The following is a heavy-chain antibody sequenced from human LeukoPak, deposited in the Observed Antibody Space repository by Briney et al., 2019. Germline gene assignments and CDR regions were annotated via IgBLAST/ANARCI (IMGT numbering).Heavy chain of an antibody. CDR2: ISSTGST. CDR1: GFTLSDSA. J-gene: IGHJ4*02. CDR3: TKIQYRSGGGAIDS. Sequence: PGGSLRLSCSVSGFTLSDSAMCWVRQAPGKGLDWVSTISSTGSTYDADSAKGRFTISRDTLKNTLYLQMNSLRADDTAIYYCTKIQYRSGGGAIDSWGQGTVVSVSP. V-gene: IGHV3-23*01. D-gene: IGHD2-15*01.